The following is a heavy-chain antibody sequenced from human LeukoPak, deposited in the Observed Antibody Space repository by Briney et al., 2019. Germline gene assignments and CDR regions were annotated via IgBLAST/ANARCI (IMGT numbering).Heavy chain of an antibody. D-gene: IGHD5-12*01. CDR3: ARTNSGSLYYYYGMDV. J-gene: IGHJ6*02. Sequence: SVKVSCKASGGTFSSYAISWVRQAPGQGLEWMGRIIPILGIANYAQKFHGRVTITADKSTSTAYMELSSLRSEDTAVYYCARTNSGSLYYYYGMDVWGQGTTVTVSS. CDR2: IIPILGIA. V-gene: IGHV1-69*04. CDR1: GGTFSSYA.